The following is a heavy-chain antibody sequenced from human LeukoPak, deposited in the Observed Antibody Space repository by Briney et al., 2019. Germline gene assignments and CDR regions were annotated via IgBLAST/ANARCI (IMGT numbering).Heavy chain of an antibody. CDR3: ARGYKPYGSGTHPHWFDP. D-gene: IGHD3-10*01. Sequence: ASVKVSCKASGYTFTSYDINWVRQATGQGLEWMGWMNPNSGNTGYAQEFQGRVTMTRNTSISTAYMELSSLRSEDTAVYYCARGYKPYGSGTHPHWFDPWGQGTLVTVSS. CDR1: GYTFTSYD. V-gene: IGHV1-8*01. CDR2: MNPNSGNT. J-gene: IGHJ5*02.